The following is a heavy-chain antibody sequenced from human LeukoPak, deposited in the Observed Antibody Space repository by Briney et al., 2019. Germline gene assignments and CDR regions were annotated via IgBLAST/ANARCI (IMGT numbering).Heavy chain of an antibody. Sequence: SETLSLTCTVSGGSISSYYWSWIRQPAGKGLEWIGSIYYSGSTYYNPSLKSRVTISVDTSKNQFSLKLSSVTAADTAVYYCAADTRKYCSSTSCYVFDYWGQGTLVTVSS. D-gene: IGHD2-2*01. CDR3: AADTRKYCSSTSCYVFDY. CDR1: GGSISSYY. J-gene: IGHJ4*02. CDR2: IYYSGST. V-gene: IGHV4-4*07.